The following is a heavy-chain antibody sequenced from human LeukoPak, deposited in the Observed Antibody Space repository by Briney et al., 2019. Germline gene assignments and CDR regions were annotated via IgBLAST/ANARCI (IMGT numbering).Heavy chain of an antibody. J-gene: IGHJ6*03. CDR3: AFFVGVGYYYYYYMDV. V-gene: IGHV4-39*01. CDR1: GRSISSSSYY. Sequence: SETLSLTCTVSGRSISSSSYYWGWIRQPPGKGLEWIGSIYYSGSTYYNPSLKSRVTISVDTSKNQFSLKLSSVTAADTAVYYCAFFVGVGYYYYYYMDVWGKGTTVTVSS. CDR2: IYYSGST. D-gene: IGHD3-16*02.